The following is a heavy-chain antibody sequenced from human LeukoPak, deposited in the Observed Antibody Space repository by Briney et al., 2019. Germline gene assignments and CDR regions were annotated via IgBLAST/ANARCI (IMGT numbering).Heavy chain of an antibody. J-gene: IGHJ3*02. CDR2: IKQDGSEK. V-gene: IGHV3-7*01. CDR3: ARETYSYEGAFDI. CDR1: GFTFSNAW. Sequence: GGSLRLSCAASGFTFSNAWMSWVRQAPGKGLEWVANIKQDGSEKYYVDSVKGRFTISRDNAKNSLYLQMNSLRAEDTAVYYCARETYSYEGAFDIWGQGTMVTVSS. D-gene: IGHD5-18*01.